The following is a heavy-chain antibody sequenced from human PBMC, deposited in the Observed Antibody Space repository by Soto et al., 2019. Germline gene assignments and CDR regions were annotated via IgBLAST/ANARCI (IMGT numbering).Heavy chain of an antibody. CDR2: IWYDGSNK. D-gene: IGHD6-13*01. Sequence: VWSMRLSCAASGFTFSSYGMHWFRQAPGKGLEWVAVIWYDGSNKYYADSVKGRFTISRDNSKNTLYLQMNSLRAEDTAVYYWARDWPEDSRRWAYYGMDVSGKGTKVTVS. V-gene: IGHV3-33*01. J-gene: IGHJ6*04. CDR1: GFTFSSYG. CDR3: ARDWPEDSRRWAYYGMDV.